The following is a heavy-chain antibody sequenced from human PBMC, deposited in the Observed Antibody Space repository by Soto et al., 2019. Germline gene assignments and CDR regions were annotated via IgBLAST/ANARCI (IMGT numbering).Heavy chain of an antibody. D-gene: IGHD3-16*01. V-gene: IGHV3-7*03. Sequence: EVQLVESGGGLVQPGGSLRLSCAASGFTFSTYWMSWVRQAPGKGLEWVANIKEDGSEKYYVDSVKGRFTISRDNANNSVYLQTNSVRAEDTAVYYCVRVGRVGGYWGQGTLVTVSS. CDR2: IKEDGSEK. CDR3: VRVGRVGGY. J-gene: IGHJ4*02. CDR1: GFTFSTYW.